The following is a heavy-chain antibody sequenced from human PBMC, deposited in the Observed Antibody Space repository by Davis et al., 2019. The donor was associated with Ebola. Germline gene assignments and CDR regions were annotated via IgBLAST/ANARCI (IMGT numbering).Heavy chain of an antibody. D-gene: IGHD4-23*01. CDR1: GFAFTSHS. V-gene: IGHV3-21*01. Sequence: GASLTISCAGSGFAFTSHSMNWVRQAPGKGLDWVSSISSDSRYIFYADSVKGRFTISRDNAKNTLYLQMNSLRVEDTAVYVCARGGAVAPDWGPGTLVTVSS. J-gene: IGHJ4*02. CDR3: ARGGAVAPD. CDR2: ISSDSRYI.